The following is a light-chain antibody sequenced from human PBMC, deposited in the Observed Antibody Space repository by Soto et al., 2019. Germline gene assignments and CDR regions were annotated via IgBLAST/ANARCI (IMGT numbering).Light chain of an antibody. J-gene: IGKJ1*01. CDR2: GAS. CDR3: QQYNNWPGT. V-gene: IGKV3-15*01. Sequence: EIVMTQSPVTLSVSPGERATLSCRASQSVRSNLGWYQQKPGQAPRLLIYGASTMATGIPARFSGSGSGTEFTLTISSLQSEDFALYYCQQYNNWPGTFGQGTKVEIK. CDR1: QSVRSN.